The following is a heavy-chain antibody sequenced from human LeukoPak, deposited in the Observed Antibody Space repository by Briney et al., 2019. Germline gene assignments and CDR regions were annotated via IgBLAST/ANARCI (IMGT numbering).Heavy chain of an antibody. D-gene: IGHD7-27*01. J-gene: IGHJ4*02. V-gene: IGHV4-59*08. CDR1: GGSISSYY. CDR3: ARRHWGPIDY. CDR2: IYYSGST. Sequence: SETLSLTCTVSGGSISSYYWSWIRQPPGKGLEWIGYIYYSGSTNYNPSLKSRVAISVDTSKNQFSLKLSSVTAADTAVYYCARRHWGPIDYWGQGTLVTVSS.